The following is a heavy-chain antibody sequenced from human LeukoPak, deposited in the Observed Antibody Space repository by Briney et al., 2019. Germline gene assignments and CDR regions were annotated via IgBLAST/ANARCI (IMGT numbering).Heavy chain of an antibody. V-gene: IGHV1-24*01. Sequence: ASVKVSCKVSGYTLTELSMHWVRQAPGKGLEWMGGFDPEDGETIYAQKFQGRVTMTEDTSTDTAYMELGSLRSEDTAVYYCATGSHLGQTPHNWFDPWGQGTLVTVSS. J-gene: IGHJ5*02. CDR3: ATGSHLGQTPHNWFDP. D-gene: IGHD3-10*01. CDR2: FDPEDGET. CDR1: GYTLTELS.